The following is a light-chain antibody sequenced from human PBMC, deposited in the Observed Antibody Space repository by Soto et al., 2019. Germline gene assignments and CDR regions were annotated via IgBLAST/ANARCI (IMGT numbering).Light chain of an antibody. J-gene: IGLJ2*01. CDR2: EGS. CDR1: SSDVGSYNL. Sequence: QSVLTQPASVSGSPGQSITISCTGTSSDVGSYNLVSWYQQHPGKAPKVMIYEGSKRPSGVSNRFSGSKSGNTASLTISGLQAEDEDDYYRCSYAGSSTFVVFGGGNKLTVL. CDR3: CSYAGSSTFVV. V-gene: IGLV2-23*03.